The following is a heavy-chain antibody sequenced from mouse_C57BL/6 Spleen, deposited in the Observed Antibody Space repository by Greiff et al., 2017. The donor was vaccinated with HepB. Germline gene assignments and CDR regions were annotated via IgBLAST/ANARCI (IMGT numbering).Heavy chain of an antibody. CDR3: ARGGYYYGSSYGFAY. D-gene: IGHD1-1*01. CDR1: GFTFSDYG. J-gene: IGHJ3*01. CDR2: ISSGSSTI. Sequence: DVKLVESGGGLVKPGGSLKLSCAASGFTFSDYGMHWVRQAPEKGLEWVAYISSGSSTIYYADTVKGRCTISRDNAKNTLFLQMTSLRSEDTAMYYCARGGYYYGSSYGFAYWGQGTLVTVSA. V-gene: IGHV5-17*01.